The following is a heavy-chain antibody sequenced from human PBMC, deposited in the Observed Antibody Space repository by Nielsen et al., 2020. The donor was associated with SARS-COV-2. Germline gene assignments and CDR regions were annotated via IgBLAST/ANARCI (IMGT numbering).Heavy chain of an antibody. CDR3: ARDQYSSGWYDYYYYGMDV. D-gene: IGHD6-19*01. CDR1: GFTFSSYW. J-gene: IGHJ6*02. CDR2: IKQDGSEK. Sequence: GESLKISCAASGFTFSSYWMSWVHQAPGKGLEWVANIKQDGSEKYYVDSVKGRFTISRDNAKNSLYLQMNSLRAEDTAVYYCARDQYSSGWYDYYYYGMDVWGQGTTVTVSS. V-gene: IGHV3-7*01.